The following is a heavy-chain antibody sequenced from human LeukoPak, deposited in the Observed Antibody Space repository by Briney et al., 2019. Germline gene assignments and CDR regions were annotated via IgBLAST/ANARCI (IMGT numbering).Heavy chain of an antibody. J-gene: IGHJ4*02. Sequence: SETLSLTCSVSGTSINHHYWPWIRQPPGKALEWLGVVYVGGPTHPNPSLSARPPISVDTIDHKLSLQLRSLTAAHTAVYYCPTTAGGYGYGYLDSWGQGTLVSVSP. CDR3: PTTAGGYGYGYLDS. CDR2: VYVGGPT. V-gene: IGHV4-4*08. CDR1: GTSINHHY. D-gene: IGHD5-18*01.